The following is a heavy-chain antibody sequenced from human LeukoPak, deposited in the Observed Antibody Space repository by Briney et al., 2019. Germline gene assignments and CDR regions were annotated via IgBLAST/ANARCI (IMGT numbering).Heavy chain of an antibody. CDR1: GFTFSSYP. CDR3: ARDQAGAGRDY. D-gene: IGHD6-13*01. CDR2: ISGSGGST. Sequence: PGGSLRLSCAASGFTFSSYPMSWVRQAPGKGLEWVSAISGSGGSTYYADSVKGRFTISRDNSKNTLYLQRNSLRAEDTAVYYCARDQAGAGRDYWGQGTLVTVSS. J-gene: IGHJ4*02. V-gene: IGHV3-23*01.